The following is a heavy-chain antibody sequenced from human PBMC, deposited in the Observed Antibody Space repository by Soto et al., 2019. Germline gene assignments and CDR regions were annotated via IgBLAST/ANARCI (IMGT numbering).Heavy chain of an antibody. D-gene: IGHD3-22*01. CDR3: ARASYYYNSTGYYYSGFDN. V-gene: IGHV4-59*01. CDR2: IYYSGTT. Sequence: SETLSLTCTVSGDSIGRYYWSWIRQPPGKGLEWIGYIYYSGTTNYNPSLKSRVTISVDTSQSQFSLTLTAVTAADTAVYFCARASYYYNSTGYYYSGFDNWGQGTQVTVSS. J-gene: IGHJ4*02. CDR1: GDSIGRYY.